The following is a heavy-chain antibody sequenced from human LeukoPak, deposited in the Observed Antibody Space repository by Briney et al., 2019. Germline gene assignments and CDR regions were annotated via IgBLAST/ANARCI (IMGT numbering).Heavy chain of an antibody. D-gene: IGHD6-19*01. CDR2: IYYSGST. Sequence: PSETLSLTCTVSGGSISSSSYYWGWIRQPPGKGLEWSGSIYYSGSTYYNPSLKSRVTISVDTSKNQFSLKLSSVTAADTAVYYCARQGARAVYSSGWYDYWGQGTLVTVSS. J-gene: IGHJ4*02. V-gene: IGHV4-39*01. CDR1: GGSISSSSYY. CDR3: ARQGARAVYSSGWYDY.